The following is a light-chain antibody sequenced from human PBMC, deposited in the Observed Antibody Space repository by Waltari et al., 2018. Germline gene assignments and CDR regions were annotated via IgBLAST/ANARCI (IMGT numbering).Light chain of an antibody. V-gene: IGKV4-1*01. J-gene: IGKJ4*01. Sequence: IVMTQSRGYLVVLLGAGATINCNSGQDILYNSNNKNYLAWYQHKPGQSPKLPFYWASTRASGVPDRFSGSGSGTDFTLTISRVQAEDVAIYYCQQYYKTPSFGGGTKVE. CDR1: QDILYNSNNKNY. CDR2: WAS. CDR3: QQYYKTPS.